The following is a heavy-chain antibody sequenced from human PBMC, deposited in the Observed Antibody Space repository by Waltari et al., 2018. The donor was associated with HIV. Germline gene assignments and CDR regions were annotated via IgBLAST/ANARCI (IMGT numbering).Heavy chain of an antibody. CDR1: GFTVSSNY. V-gene: IGHV3-66*01. CDR3: ASPDTTMVHGHYYFYHMDV. D-gene: IGHD5-18*01. CDR2: IYTGGST. J-gene: IGHJ6*02. Sequence: EVQLVESGGGLVQPGGSLRLSCAASGFTVSSNYMSWVRQAPGKGLEWVSLIYTGGSTYYADSVKGIFTISRDNSKNTLYLQMNSLRAEDTAVYYCASPDTTMVHGHYYFYHMDVWGQGTTVTVSS.